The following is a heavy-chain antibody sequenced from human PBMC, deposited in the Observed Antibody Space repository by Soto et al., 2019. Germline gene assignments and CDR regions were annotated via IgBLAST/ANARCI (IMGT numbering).Heavy chain of an antibody. V-gene: IGHV3-66*01. CDR1: GFIVSSSY. J-gene: IGHJ4*02. CDR2: IYNDGST. CDR3: ARDSDTRY. Sequence: EEQLVESGGGLVQPGGSLRLSCAASGFIVSSSYMSWVRQAPGKGLEWVSIIYNDGSTYYADSVKGRFTISRDDSKNTLYLQILSLRAEDTAVYYCARDSDTRYWGQGTLVTVSS.